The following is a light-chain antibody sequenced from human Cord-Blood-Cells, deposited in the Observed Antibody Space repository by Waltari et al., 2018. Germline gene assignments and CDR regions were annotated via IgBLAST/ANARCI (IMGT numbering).Light chain of an antibody. CDR1: SSTSGAGYV. Sequence: QTVLTQPPSGSGAPGQRATISCTGSSSTSGAGYVLQWYQQLPGTAPNLLIYGNSNRPSGVPDRFSGSKSGTSASLAITGLQAEDEADYYCQSYDSSLSGWVFGGGTKLTVL. CDR2: GNS. V-gene: IGLV1-40*01. J-gene: IGLJ3*02. CDR3: QSYDSSLSGWV.